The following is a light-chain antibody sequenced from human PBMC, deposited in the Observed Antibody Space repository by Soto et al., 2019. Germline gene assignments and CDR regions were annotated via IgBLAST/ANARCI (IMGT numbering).Light chain of an antibody. CDR2: SAS. Sequence: DIQMTQFPSSLSASVGDRVTITCRASQGIGNDLGWYQHKPGKAPKRLIFSASTLDSGVPSRFSGGGFGTEFTLTISSLQPEGFATYYCLHHYNYPLTLGGGTKVEIK. J-gene: IGKJ4*01. V-gene: IGKV1-17*01. CDR3: LHHYNYPLT. CDR1: QGIGND.